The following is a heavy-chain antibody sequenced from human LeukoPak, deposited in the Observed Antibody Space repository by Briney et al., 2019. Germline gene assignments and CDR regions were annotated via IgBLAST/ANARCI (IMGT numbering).Heavy chain of an antibody. CDR1: GFTFSSYA. D-gene: IGHD4-17*01. J-gene: IGHJ6*02. V-gene: IGHV3-23*01. CDR3: AKNFGTVTTYYYYYGMDV. CDR2: ISGRGGST. Sequence: GGSLRLSCAASGFTFSSYAMSWVRQAPGKGLEWVSGISGRGGSTNYADSAKGRFTISRDNSKNTLYLQMNSLRAEDTALYYCAKNFGTVTTYYYYYGMDVWGQGTTVTVSS.